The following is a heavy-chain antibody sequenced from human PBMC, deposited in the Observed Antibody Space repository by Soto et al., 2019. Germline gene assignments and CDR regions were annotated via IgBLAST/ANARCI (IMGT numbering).Heavy chain of an antibody. CDR3: ARHGGIAARRLNYYYGMDV. V-gene: IGHV4-39*01. D-gene: IGHD6-6*01. Sequence: SSETLSLTCTVSGGSISSSSYYWGWIRQPPGKGLEWIGSIYYSGSTYYNPSLKSRVTISVDTSKNQFSLKLSSVTTADTAVYYCARHGGIAARRLNYYYGMDVWGQGTTVTVSS. CDR1: GGSISSSSYY. J-gene: IGHJ6*02. CDR2: IYYSGST.